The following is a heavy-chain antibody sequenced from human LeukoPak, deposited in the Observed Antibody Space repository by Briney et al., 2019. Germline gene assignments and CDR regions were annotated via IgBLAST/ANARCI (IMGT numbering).Heavy chain of an antibody. CDR1: GFTFSSYG. J-gene: IGHJ4*02. CDR3: AKESMRRNPIYCSSTSCQPGGNSHFDY. D-gene: IGHD2-2*01. CDR2: IRYDGSNK. Sequence: GGSLRLSCAASGFTFSSYGLHWVRQAPGKRLEWVAFIRYDGSNKYYADSVKGRFTISRDNSKNTLYLQMNSLRAEDTAVYYCAKESMRRNPIYCSSTSCQPGGNSHFDYWGQGTLVTVSS. V-gene: IGHV3-30*02.